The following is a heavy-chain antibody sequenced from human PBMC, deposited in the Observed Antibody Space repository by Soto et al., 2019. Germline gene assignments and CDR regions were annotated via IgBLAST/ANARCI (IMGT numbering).Heavy chain of an antibody. J-gene: IGHJ6*03. V-gene: IGHV4-34*01. Sequence: SETLSLTCAVYGGCFSGYYWSWIRQPPGKGLEWIGEINHSGSTNYNPSLKSRVTISVDTSKNQFSLKLSSVTAADTAVYYCARERGYSGYAYYYYYYYMDVWGKGTTVTVSS. CDR1: GGCFSGYY. CDR2: INHSGST. D-gene: IGHD5-12*01. CDR3: ARERGYSGYAYYYYYYYMDV.